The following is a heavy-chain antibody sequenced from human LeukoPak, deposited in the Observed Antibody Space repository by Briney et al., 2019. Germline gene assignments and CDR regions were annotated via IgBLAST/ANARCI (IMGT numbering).Heavy chain of an antibody. Sequence: SQTLSLTCTVSGGSISSGGYYWSWIRRFPGKDLEWIGYIFESGRAHYSSSLKSRVTMSIDTSKNQFSLKLNSMTAADTAVYYCARENVGFEGRFDPWGQGILVTVSS. V-gene: IGHV4-31*03. CDR2: IFESGRA. CDR3: ARENVGFEGRFDP. J-gene: IGHJ5*02. D-gene: IGHD1-1*01. CDR1: GGSISSGGYY.